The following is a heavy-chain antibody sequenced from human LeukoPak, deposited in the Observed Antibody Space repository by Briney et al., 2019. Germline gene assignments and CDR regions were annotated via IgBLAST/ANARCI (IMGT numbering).Heavy chain of an antibody. J-gene: IGHJ4*02. CDR1: GFSFCDYA. D-gene: IGHD5-18*01. V-gene: IGHV3-23*01. CDR2: ISGSGGST. Sequence: GGSLRLSCTVSGFSFCDYAMSWVRQAPGKGLEWVSAISGSGGSTYYADSVKGRFTISRDNSKNTLYLQMNSLRAEDTAVYYCAKGLRGYSYGYLDYWGQGTLVTVSS. CDR3: AKGLRGYSYGYLDY.